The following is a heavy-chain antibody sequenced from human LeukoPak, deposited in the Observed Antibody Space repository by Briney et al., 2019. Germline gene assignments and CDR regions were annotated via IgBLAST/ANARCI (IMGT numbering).Heavy chain of an antibody. CDR2: ISSSGTTI. J-gene: IGHJ3*02. CDR1: GFTFSSYD. CDR3: ARGRRRYAFDI. Sequence: GGSLRLSCAASGFTFSSYDMHWVRQAPGKGLGWVSYISSSGTTIYYADSVRGRFTISRDNAKNSLYLQMNSLRAEDTAVHYCARGRRRYAFDIWGQGTRVTVSS. V-gene: IGHV3-48*03.